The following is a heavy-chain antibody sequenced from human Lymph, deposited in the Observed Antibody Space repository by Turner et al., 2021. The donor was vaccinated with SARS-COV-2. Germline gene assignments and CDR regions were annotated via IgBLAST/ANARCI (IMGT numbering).Heavy chain of an antibody. CDR2: ISGSGGST. Sequence: EVQLLESGGGLVQHGGSLRLSCAASGFTVSSYAMSWVRQAPGKGLECVSAISGSGGSTYYADSVKGRFTISRDNSKNTLYLQMNSLRAEDTAVYYCANLYSSSAAGDPWGQGTLVTVSS. CDR1: GFTVSSYA. J-gene: IGHJ5*02. D-gene: IGHD6-6*01. V-gene: IGHV3-23*01. CDR3: ANLYSSSAAGDP.